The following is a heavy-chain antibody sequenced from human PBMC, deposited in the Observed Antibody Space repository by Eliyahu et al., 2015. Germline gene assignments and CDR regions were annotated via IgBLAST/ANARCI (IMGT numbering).Heavy chain of an antibody. CDR1: GDSISRSNW. J-gene: IGHJ6*02. Sequence: QVQLQESGPGLVKSSGTLSLTCDVSGDSISRSNWWSWVRQAPGKGLEWIGEIYYTRGTTNNPSLKSRVTMSVDRSMKRFSLQLTSVTAADTAVYYCARELMFQGPPRYYGMDVWGQGTTVTV. D-gene: IGHD3-10*02. CDR2: IYYTRGT. V-gene: IGHV4-4*02. CDR3: ARELMFQGPPRYYGMDV.